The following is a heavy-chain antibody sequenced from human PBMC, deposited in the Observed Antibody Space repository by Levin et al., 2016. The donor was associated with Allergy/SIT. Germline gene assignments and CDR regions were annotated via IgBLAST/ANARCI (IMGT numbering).Heavy chain of an antibody. CDR3: AREPWSSSSWYLDY. CDR1: GYTFTSYG. Sequence: ASVKVSCKASGYTFTSYGISWVRQAPGQGLEWMGWISAYNGNTNYAQKLQGRVTMTTDTSTSTAYMELRSLRSDDTAVYYCAREPWSSSSWYLDYWGQGTLVTVSS. J-gene: IGHJ4*02. CDR2: ISAYNGNT. D-gene: IGHD6-13*01. V-gene: IGHV1-18*04.